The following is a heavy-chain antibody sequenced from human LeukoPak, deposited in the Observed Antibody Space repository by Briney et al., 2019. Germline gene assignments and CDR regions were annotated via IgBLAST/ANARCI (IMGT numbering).Heavy chain of an antibody. Sequence: SETLSLICSVPGGSLNSFSHYWAWIRQPPGKGLEWIGCIFSSGSTYYNPSLQSRVTYSLDKSNNHFALKLTSLTAADTAVYYCARGLAHGGIANWFDPWGQGTLVTVSS. CDR2: IFSSGST. J-gene: IGHJ5*02. CDR1: GGSLNSFSHY. D-gene: IGHD2-21*01. CDR3: ARGLAHGGIANWFDP. V-gene: IGHV4-39*06.